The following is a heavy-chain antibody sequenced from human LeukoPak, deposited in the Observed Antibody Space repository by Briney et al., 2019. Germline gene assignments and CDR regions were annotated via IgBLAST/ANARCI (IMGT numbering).Heavy chain of an antibody. Sequence: GGSLRLSCAAYGFTSSSHAMSWVRPAPGNGLEWVAAISCSGRSTYYADSVKGRFTISRDNSKNTLYLQMNSLRAEDTAVYYCAKDSATITMVRGVIILGYFDYWGQGTLVTVSS. V-gene: IGHV3-23*01. D-gene: IGHD3-10*01. CDR2: ISCSGRST. J-gene: IGHJ4*02. CDR3: AKDSATITMVRGVIILGYFDY. CDR1: GFTSSSHA.